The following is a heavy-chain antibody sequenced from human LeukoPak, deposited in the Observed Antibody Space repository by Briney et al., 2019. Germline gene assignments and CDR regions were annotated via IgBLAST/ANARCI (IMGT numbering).Heavy chain of an antibody. J-gene: IGHJ6*04. CDR2: INSDGSSI. CDR1: GFTFSSYW. D-gene: IGHD3-9*01. Sequence: GGSLRLSCAASGFTFSSYWMHWVRQVPGKGLVWVSRINSDGSSISYADSVKGRFTISRDNAKNTLYLQMNSLRAEDTAVYYCARAPRYYDILTGSYYYCGMDVWGKGTTVTVSS. V-gene: IGHV3-74*01. CDR3: ARAPRYYDILTGSYYYCGMDV.